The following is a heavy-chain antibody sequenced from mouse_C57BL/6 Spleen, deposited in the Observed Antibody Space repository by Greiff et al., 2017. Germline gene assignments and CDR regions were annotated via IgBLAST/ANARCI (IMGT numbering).Heavy chain of an antibody. D-gene: IGHD1-1*01. CDR1: GYAFSSSW. CDR2: IYPGDGDT. V-gene: IGHV1-82*01. Sequence: VKLVESGPELVKPGASVKISCKASGYAFSSSWMNWVKQRPGQGLEWIGRIYPGDGDTNYNGKFKGKATLTADKSSSTAYMQLSSLTSEDSAVYFCARDRDGNYAMDYWGQGTSVTVSS. J-gene: IGHJ4*01. CDR3: ARDRDGNYAMDY.